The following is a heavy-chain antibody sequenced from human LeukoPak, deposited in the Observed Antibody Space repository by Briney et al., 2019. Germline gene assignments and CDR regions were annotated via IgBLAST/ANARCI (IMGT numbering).Heavy chain of an antibody. D-gene: IGHD6-19*01. CDR2: ISGSGGST. V-gene: IGHV3-23*01. Sequence: GGSLRLSCAASGFTFSSYWMSWVRQAPGKGLEWVSAISGSGGSTYYADSVKGRFTISRDNSKNTLYLQMNSLRAEDTAVYYCAKILGEAVAGRGFDYWGQGTLVTVSS. J-gene: IGHJ4*02. CDR3: AKILGEAVAGRGFDY. CDR1: GFTFSSYW.